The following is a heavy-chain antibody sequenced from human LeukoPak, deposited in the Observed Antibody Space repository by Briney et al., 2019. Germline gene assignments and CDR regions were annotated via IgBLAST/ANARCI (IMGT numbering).Heavy chain of an antibody. V-gene: IGHV3-23*01. CDR1: GFIFTNYA. CDR2: ISGSGGAT. CDR3: AKGPSYGPPHYFDH. J-gene: IGHJ4*02. Sequence: GGSLRLSCAASGFIFTNYAMTWVRQAPGRGLEWVSVISGSGGATEYAASVKGRFTISRDNSKNTLYLQMNGLRAAETALYSCAKGPSYGPPHYFDHWGQGTLVTVSS. D-gene: IGHD5-18*01.